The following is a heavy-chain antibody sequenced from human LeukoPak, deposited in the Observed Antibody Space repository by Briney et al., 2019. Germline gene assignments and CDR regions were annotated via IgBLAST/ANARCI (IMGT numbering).Heavy chain of an antibody. CDR1: GGSISSYY. CDR2: IYYSGGT. Sequence: SETLSLTCTVSGGSISSYYWSWIRQPPGKGLEWIGYIYYSGGTNYNPSLKSRVTISVDTSKNQFSLKLSSVKAADTTVVYCSKDLSPRGYSGYPLGAFDIWGQGTMVTVSS. V-gene: IGHV4-59*01. D-gene: IGHD5-12*01. J-gene: IGHJ3*02. CDR3: SKDLSPRGYSGYPLGAFDI.